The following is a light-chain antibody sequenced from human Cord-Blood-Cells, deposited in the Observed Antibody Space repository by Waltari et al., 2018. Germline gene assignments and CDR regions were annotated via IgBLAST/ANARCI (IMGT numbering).Light chain of an antibody. CDR3: QAWDSSTYV. J-gene: IGLJ1*01. Sequence: SSELTQPPSVSVSPGQTASITCSGDKLGDTYACWYQQKPGQSLWMVIYKDSKRPSVIPELFSGSNSGNTATLTISGTQAMDEADYYCQAWDSSTYVFGTGTKVTVL. CDR2: KDS. CDR1: KLGDTY. V-gene: IGLV3-1*01.